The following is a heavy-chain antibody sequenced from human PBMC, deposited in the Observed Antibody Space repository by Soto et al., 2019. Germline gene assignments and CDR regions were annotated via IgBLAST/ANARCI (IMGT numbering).Heavy chain of an antibody. V-gene: IGHV3-23*01. Sequence: EVQLLESGGGLVQPGGSLRLSCAASGFTFSSYAMSWVCQAPGKGLEWVSAISGSGGSTYYADSVKGRFTISRDNSKNTLYLQMNSLRAEDTAVYYCAKDQGRNSNQIYWGQGTLVTVSS. CDR1: GFTFSSYA. CDR2: ISGSGGST. D-gene: IGHD4-4*01. CDR3: AKDQGRNSNQIY. J-gene: IGHJ4*02.